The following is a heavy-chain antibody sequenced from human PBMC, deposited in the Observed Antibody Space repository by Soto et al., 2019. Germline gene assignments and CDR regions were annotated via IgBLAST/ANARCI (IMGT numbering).Heavy chain of an antibody. CDR1: GYTFTSYY. V-gene: IGHV1-46*03. CDR2: INPSGGST. D-gene: IGHD2-2*01. CDR3: ARDRRGTSSKYYMDV. Sequence: ASVKVSCKASGYTFTSYYMHWGRQAPGQGLEWMGIINPSGGSTSYAQKFQGRVTMTRDTSTSTVYMELSSLRSEDTAVYYCARDRRGTSSKYYMDVWGKGTTVTVSS. J-gene: IGHJ6*03.